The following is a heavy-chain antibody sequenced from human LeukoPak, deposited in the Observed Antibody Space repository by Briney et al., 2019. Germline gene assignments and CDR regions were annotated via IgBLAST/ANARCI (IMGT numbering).Heavy chain of an antibody. Sequence: ASVKVSCKASGYTLTGYYMHWVRQAPGQGLEWMGIINPSGGSTSYAQKFQGRVTMTRDTSTSTVYMELSSLRSEDTAVYYCARVSQQLFDYWGQGTLVTVSS. CDR2: INPSGGST. D-gene: IGHD6-13*01. V-gene: IGHV1-46*01. CDR1: GYTLTGYY. CDR3: ARVSQQLFDY. J-gene: IGHJ4*02.